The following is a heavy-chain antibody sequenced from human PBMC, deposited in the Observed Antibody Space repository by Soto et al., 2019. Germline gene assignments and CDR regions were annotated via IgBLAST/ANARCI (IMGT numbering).Heavy chain of an antibody. CDR3: AHKGPEDWPLDY. J-gene: IGHJ4*02. V-gene: IGHV2-5*02. CDR2: IYWDDDK. CDR1: GFSLSTRAEG. D-gene: IGHD3-9*01. Sequence: SGPTLVNPTQTVTLTCSFCGFSLSTRAEGVGWIRQSPGKALEWLALIYWDDDKRYSPSLKSRLTITKDTSKNQVVLTMTNMDPMDTGTYYCAHKGPEDWPLDYWGQGTLVTVSS.